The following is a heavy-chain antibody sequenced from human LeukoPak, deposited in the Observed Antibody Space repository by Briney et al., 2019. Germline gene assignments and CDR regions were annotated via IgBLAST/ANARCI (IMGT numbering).Heavy chain of an antibody. CDR3: ARVSASASAAGTYYFDY. J-gene: IGHJ4*02. Sequence: PSETLSLTCTVSGGSISSYYWSWIRQPPGKGLEWIGYIYYSGSSNYNPSLRSRVTISVGTSKSQFSLRLSSVTAADTAVYYCARVSASASAAGTYYFDYWGQGTLVTVSS. V-gene: IGHV4-59*01. D-gene: IGHD6-13*01. CDR1: GGSISSYY. CDR2: IYYSGSS.